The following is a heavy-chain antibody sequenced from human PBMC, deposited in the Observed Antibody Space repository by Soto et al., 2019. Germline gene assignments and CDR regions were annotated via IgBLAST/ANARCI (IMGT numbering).Heavy chain of an antibody. CDR1: GFTFSDYY. CDR2: ISSSSSYT. Sequence: NPGGSLRLSCAASGFTFSDYYMSWIRQAPGKGLEWVSYISSSSSYTNYADSVKGRFTISRDNAKNSLYLQMNSLRAEDTAVYYCARDSLDTIFSPYYYGMDVWGQGTTVTVSS. V-gene: IGHV3-11*06. CDR3: ARDSLDTIFSPYYYGMDV. J-gene: IGHJ6*02. D-gene: IGHD3-9*01.